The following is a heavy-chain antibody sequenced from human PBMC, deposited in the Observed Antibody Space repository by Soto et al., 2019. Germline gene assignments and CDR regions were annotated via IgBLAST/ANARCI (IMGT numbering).Heavy chain of an antibody. D-gene: IGHD6-19*01. Sequence: QLQLQESGPGLVKPSETLSLTCTVSGGSISSSSYYWGWIRQPPGKGLEWIGSIYYSGSTYYNPALKSRVTISVDTSKNQFSLKLSSVTAADTAVYYCARLKPYSSGWYGQRIIFDYWGQGTLVTVSS. V-gene: IGHV4-39*01. J-gene: IGHJ4*02. CDR2: IYYSGST. CDR1: GGSISSSSYY. CDR3: ARLKPYSSGWYGQRIIFDY.